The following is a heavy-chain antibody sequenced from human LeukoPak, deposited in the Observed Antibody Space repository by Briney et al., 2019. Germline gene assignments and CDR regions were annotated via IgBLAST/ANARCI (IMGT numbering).Heavy chain of an antibody. V-gene: IGHV3-15*01. J-gene: IGHJ4*02. CDR3: ARGLCTSTGCYQGPFDF. CDR2: IKNKSNGGTT. Sequence: GGSLRLSCEASGFIFSSAWMTWVRQAPGKGLEWVGHIKNKSNGGTTDYAAPVKGRFSISRDDSKKTLYLQMNRLRTEDTAVYYCARGLCTSTGCYQGPFDFWGQGMLVTVSS. D-gene: IGHD2-2*01. CDR1: GFIFSSAW.